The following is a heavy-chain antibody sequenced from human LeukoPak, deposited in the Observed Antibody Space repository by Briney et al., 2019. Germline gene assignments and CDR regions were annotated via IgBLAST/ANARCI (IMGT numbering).Heavy chain of an antibody. CDR3: ATDRFARDCRGGSCHSFGMDV. J-gene: IGHJ6*02. CDR1: GFTFSSYA. Sequence: GGSLRLSCAASGFTFSSYAMSWVRQAPGKGLEWVSAISGSGGSTYYADSVKGRFTISRDNSKNTLYLQMNSLRAEDTAVYYCATDRFARDCRGGSCHSFGMDVWGQGTTVTVSS. D-gene: IGHD2-15*01. CDR2: ISGSGGST. V-gene: IGHV3-23*01.